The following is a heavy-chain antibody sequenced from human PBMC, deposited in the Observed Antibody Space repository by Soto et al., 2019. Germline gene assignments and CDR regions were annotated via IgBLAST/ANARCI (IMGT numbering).Heavy chain of an antibody. CDR1: GFTFTDYY. D-gene: IGHD2-21*02. J-gene: IGHJ4*02. CDR2: ISNDGDDK. CDR3: ARGGGFCGADCYKGGIDY. V-gene: IGHV3-30-3*01. Sequence: QVQLVESGGTLVKPGGSLRLSCVASGFTFTDYYMTWIRQAPGKGLEWVAVISNDGDDKDYADSVKGRFTVSRDNSKSTLYLQMSSLRAEDTALYYCARGGGFCGADCYKGGIDYWGQGTLVTVSP.